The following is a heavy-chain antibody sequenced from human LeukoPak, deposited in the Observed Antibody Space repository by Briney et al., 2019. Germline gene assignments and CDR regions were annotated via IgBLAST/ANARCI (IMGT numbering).Heavy chain of an antibody. J-gene: IGHJ6*02. CDR3: ARISLNSSGYPYYYGMDV. D-gene: IGHD3-22*01. Sequence: PGGSLRLSCAASGFTFSSYGMHWVRQAPGKGLEWVAVIWYDGSNKYYADSVKGRFTISRHNSKNTLYLQMNSLRAEDTAVYYCARISLNSSGYPYYYGMDVWGQGTTVTVSS. CDR2: IWYDGSNK. CDR1: GFTFSSYG. V-gene: IGHV3-33*01.